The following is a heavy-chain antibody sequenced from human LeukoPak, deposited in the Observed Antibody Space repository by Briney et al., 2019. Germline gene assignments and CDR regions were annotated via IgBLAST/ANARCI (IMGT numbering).Heavy chain of an antibody. CDR3: ARSISARSGMDV. Sequence: NSSETLSLTCTVSGGSIISNTYYWGWVRQPPGKGLEWIATVYYIGSTYYNPSLKSRVTISVDTSMSQFSLRLRSVTAADTAVYYCARSISARSGMDVWGQGTTVTVSS. CDR1: GGSIISNTYY. V-gene: IGHV4-39*01. D-gene: IGHD6-6*01. CDR2: VYYIGST. J-gene: IGHJ6*02.